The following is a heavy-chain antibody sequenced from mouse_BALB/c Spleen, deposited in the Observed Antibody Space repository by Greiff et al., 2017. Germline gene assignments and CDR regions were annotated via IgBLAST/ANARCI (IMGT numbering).Heavy chain of an antibody. CDR2: INPYNDGT. J-gene: IGHJ1*01. Sequence: LVESGPELVKPGASVKMSCKASGYTFTSYVMHWVKQKPGQGLEWIGYINPYNDGTKYNEKFKGKATLTSDKSSSTAYMELSSLTSEDSAVYYCAREYYGSSLYWYFDVWGAGTTVTVSS. D-gene: IGHD1-1*01. CDR3: AREYYGSSLYWYFDV. V-gene: IGHV1-14*01. CDR1: GYTFTSYV.